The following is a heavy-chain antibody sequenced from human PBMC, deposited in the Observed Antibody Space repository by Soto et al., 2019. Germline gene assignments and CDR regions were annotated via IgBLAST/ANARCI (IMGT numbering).Heavy chain of an antibody. CDR2: ISGSGGST. D-gene: IGHD3-22*01. Sequence: SGGALRLSCAASGFTFGRYAKSWVRQAPGKGLEWVSAISGSGGSTYYADSVKGRFTISRDNSKNTLYLQMNSLRAEDTAVYYCAKDGGYAYYDSSGYYFGYWGQGT. CDR3: AKDGGYAYYDSSGYYFGY. CDR1: GFTFGRYA. V-gene: IGHV3-23*01. J-gene: IGHJ4*02.